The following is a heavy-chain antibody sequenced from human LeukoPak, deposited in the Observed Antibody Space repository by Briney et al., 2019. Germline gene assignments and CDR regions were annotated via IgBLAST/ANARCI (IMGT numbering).Heavy chain of an antibody. D-gene: IGHD4-23*01. CDR1: GYSFTSYW. J-gene: IGHJ4*02. CDR3: TRQHDYGGNPRLEFFDY. V-gene: IGHV5-51*01. Sequence: GESLKISCKGSGYSFTSYWIGWVRPMPGKGLEGRGIIYPGDSDTRYSPSFHGQVTISADKSIITASLQWSSLKASDTAMYYCTRQHDYGGNPRLEFFDYWGQGTLVTVSS. CDR2: IYPGDSDT.